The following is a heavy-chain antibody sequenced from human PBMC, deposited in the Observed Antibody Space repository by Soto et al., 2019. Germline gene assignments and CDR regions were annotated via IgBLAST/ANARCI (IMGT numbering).Heavy chain of an antibody. Sequence: EVQLVESGGGLVQPGGSLRLSCAACGFSVSNLYMTWVRQAPGKGLEWVSVISSGGSTYYADSVKGRFTISRDNSKNTLYLEMKSLRAGDTAVYYCARDTLGGAYDFCHGGQGTLVTVSS. D-gene: IGHD3-3*01. CDR3: ARDTLGGAYDFCH. V-gene: IGHV3-66*01. J-gene: IGHJ4*02. CDR1: GFSVSNLY. CDR2: ISSGGST.